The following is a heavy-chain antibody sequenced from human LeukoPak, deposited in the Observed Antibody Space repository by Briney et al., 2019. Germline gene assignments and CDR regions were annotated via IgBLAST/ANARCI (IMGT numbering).Heavy chain of an antibody. Sequence: ASXKVSCKASGYTFTSYYMHWVRQAPGQGLEWMGWINPNSGGTNYAQKFQGRVTMTRDTSISTAYMELSRLRSDDTAVYYCARDIVNHYYYYMDVWGKGTTVTVSS. V-gene: IGHV1-2*02. J-gene: IGHJ6*03. CDR1: GYTFTSYY. CDR3: ARDIVNHYYYYMDV. CDR2: INPNSGGT. D-gene: IGHD1-26*01.